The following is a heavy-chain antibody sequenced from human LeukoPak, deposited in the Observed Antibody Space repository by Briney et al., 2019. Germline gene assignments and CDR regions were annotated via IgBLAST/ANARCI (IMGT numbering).Heavy chain of an antibody. Sequence: GGSLRLSCAASGFTFNRHWMHWVRQAPGEGPVWVAHILNDGGSTSYADSVKGRFTISRDNAKNTLSLQMNSLRAEDTAVYYCVRHNYGYDYWGQGTPVTVSS. D-gene: IGHD5-18*01. CDR2: ILNDGGST. CDR3: VRHNYGYDY. J-gene: IGHJ4*02. CDR1: GFTFNRHW. V-gene: IGHV3-74*01.